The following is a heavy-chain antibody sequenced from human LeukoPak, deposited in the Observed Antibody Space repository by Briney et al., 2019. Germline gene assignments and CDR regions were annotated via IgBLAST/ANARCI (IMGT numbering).Heavy chain of an antibody. D-gene: IGHD6-6*01. J-gene: IGHJ4*02. CDR1: GGSISSYY. Sequence: KSSETLSLTCTVSGGSISSYYWSWIRQPAGKGLEWIGRIYTSGSTNYNPSLKSRVTMSVDTSKNQFSLKLSSVTAADTAVYYCASTEYSGSPLRFDYWGQGTLVTVSS. CDR2: IYTSGST. CDR3: ASTEYSGSPLRFDY. V-gene: IGHV4-4*07.